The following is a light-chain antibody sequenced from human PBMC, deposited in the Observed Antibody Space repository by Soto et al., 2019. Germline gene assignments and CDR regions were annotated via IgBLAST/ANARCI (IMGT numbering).Light chain of an antibody. J-gene: IGKJ4*01. CDR3: QQYGSSPLT. CDR2: GAS. CDR1: QSVSSN. V-gene: IGKV3-20*01. Sequence: ERVMTQSPATLSVSPGERATLSCRASQSVSSNLAWYQQKPGQAPRLFIYGASSRATGIPDRFSGSGSGTDFTLTISKLEPEDFAVYYCQQYGSSPLTFGGGTKVDIK.